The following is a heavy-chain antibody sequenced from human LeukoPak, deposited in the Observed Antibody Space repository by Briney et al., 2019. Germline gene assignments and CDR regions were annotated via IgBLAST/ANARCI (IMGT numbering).Heavy chain of an antibody. CDR2: ISSSGSTI. CDR3: ARLATIFGVVMDYYYYYMDV. D-gene: IGHD3-3*01. V-gene: IGHV3-11*01. Sequence: GGSLRLSCAASGFTFSDYYMSWIRQAPGEGLEWVSYISSSGSTIYYADSVKGRFTISRDNAKNSLYLQMNSLRAEDTAVYYCARLATIFGVVMDYYYYYMDVWGKGTTVTVSS. CDR1: GFTFSDYY. J-gene: IGHJ6*03.